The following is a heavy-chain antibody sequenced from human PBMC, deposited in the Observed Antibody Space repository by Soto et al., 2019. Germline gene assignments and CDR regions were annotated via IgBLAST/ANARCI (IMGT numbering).Heavy chain of an antibody. J-gene: IGHJ4*02. Sequence: GGSLRLSCAASGFTFSSYGMHWVRQAPGKGLEWVAVISYDGSNKYYADSVKGRFTISRDNSKNTLYLQMNSLRAEDTAVYYCAKDRGWLDLHFDYWGQGTLVTVSS. CDR3: AKDRGWLDLHFDY. V-gene: IGHV3-30*18. CDR1: GFTFSSYG. CDR2: ISYDGSNK. D-gene: IGHD6-19*01.